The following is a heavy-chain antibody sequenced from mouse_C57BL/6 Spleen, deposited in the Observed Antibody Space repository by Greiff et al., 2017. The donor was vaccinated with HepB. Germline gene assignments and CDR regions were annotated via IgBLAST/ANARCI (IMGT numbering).Heavy chain of an antibody. CDR2: IDPSDSET. J-gene: IGHJ2*01. D-gene: IGHD4-1*01. V-gene: IGHV1-52*01. CDR3: ARGTLTGTLYFDY. CDR1: GYTFTSYW. Sequence: QVQLQQPGAELVRPGSSVKLSCKASGYTFTSYWMHWVKQRPIQGLEWIGNIDPSDSETHYNQKFKDKATVTVDKSSSTAYMQLSSLTSEDSAVYYCARGTLTGTLYFDYWGQGTTLTVSS.